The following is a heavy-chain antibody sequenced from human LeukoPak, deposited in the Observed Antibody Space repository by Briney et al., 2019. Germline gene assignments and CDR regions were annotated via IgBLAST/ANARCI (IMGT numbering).Heavy chain of an antibody. V-gene: IGHV4-59*01. J-gene: IGHJ6*03. CDR3: ATYSYGPYYYYYYMDV. CDR1: GGSISSYY. D-gene: IGHD5-18*01. Sequence: SETLSLTCTVSGGSISSYYWSWIRQPPGKGLEWIGYIHYSGSTNYNPSLKSRVTISVDTSKNQFSLKLSSVTAADTAVYYCATYSYGPYYYYYYMDVWGKGTTVTVSS. CDR2: IHYSGST.